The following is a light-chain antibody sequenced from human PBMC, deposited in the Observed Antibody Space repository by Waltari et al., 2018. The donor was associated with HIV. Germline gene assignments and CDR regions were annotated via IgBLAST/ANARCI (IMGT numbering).Light chain of an antibody. J-gene: IGLJ3*02. Sequence: QSALPQPASVSESPGQSITISCTGSSRDACTYNFVSWYQQYPGKAPKLIIYEVSNRPSGVSSRFSGSKSGNTASLNISGLQAEDEADYYCSSYTNRDTVVFGGGTKVTVL. CDR3: SSYTNRDTVV. CDR1: SRDACTYNF. V-gene: IGLV2-14*01. CDR2: EVS.